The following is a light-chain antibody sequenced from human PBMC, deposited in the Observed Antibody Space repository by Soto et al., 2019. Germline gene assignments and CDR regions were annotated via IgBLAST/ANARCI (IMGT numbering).Light chain of an antibody. J-gene: IGLJ1*01. V-gene: IGLV1-40*01. CDR2: GNT. CDR1: SSNIGAGYD. CDR3: QSYDDSLSSYV. Sequence: QSVLTQPTSMSGAPGQRVTISCTGRSSNIGAGYDVHWYQQLPVTAPKLLMYGNTNRPSGVPDRFSGSKSGTSASLAITGLQAEDEADYYCQSYDDSLSSYVFGTGTKVTVL.